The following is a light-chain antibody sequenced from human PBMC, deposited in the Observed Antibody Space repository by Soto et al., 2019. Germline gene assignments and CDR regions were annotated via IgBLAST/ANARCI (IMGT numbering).Light chain of an antibody. CDR1: QSVNSH. CDR3: QQYNNWPRT. Sequence: EIVMTQSPATLSGSPGERATLSCRASQSVNSHLAWYHQKPGQAPRLLIYGASTRATGIQARFSGSGSGTDFTLPISSRQPEDFAVYYCQQYNNWPRTFGQGNKVEIK. CDR2: GAS. V-gene: IGKV3-15*01. J-gene: IGKJ1*01.